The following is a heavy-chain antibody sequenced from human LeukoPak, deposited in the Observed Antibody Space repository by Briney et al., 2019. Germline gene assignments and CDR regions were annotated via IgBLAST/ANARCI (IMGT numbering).Heavy chain of an antibody. CDR1: GFTVSSNY. V-gene: IGHV3-53*01. Sequence: GGSLRLSCAAFGFTVSSNYMSWVRQAPGKGLEWVSVIYSAGSTYYADSVKGRFTISRDNSKNTLYLQMNSLRAEDTAVYYCARDLSFDYWGQGTLVTVSS. J-gene: IGHJ4*02. CDR2: IYSAGST. CDR3: ARDLSFDY. D-gene: IGHD3-16*02.